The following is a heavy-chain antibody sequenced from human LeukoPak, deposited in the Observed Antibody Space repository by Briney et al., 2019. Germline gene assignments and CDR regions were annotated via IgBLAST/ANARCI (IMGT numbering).Heavy chain of an antibody. CDR1: GYTFTGYY. D-gene: IGHD2-2*02. CDR3: ARAKRVCSSTSCYIHGLDY. Sequence: GASVKVSCKASGYTFTGYYMHWVRQAPGQGLEWMGWINPNSGGTNYAQKFQGRVTMTRDTSISTAYMELSRLRSEDTAVYYCARAKRVCSSTSCYIHGLDYWGQGTLVTVSS. J-gene: IGHJ4*02. V-gene: IGHV1-2*02. CDR2: INPNSGGT.